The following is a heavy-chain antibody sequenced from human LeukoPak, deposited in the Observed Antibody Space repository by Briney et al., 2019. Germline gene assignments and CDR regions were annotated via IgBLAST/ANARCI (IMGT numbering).Heavy chain of an antibody. J-gene: IGHJ4*02. D-gene: IGHD6-6*01. CDR2: IYYSGST. V-gene: IGHV4-59*01. CDR3: AREYSSSSGHFDF. Sequence: SETLSLTRTVSGASISSYYWSCIRQPPGKGLEWIGYIYYSGSTSYNPSLKSRVTISLDTSKNQFSLKLSSVTAADTAVYYCAREYSSSSGHFDFWGQGTLVTVSS. CDR1: GASISSYY.